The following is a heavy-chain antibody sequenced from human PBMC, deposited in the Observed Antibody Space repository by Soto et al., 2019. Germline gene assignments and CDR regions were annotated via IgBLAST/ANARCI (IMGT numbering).Heavy chain of an antibody. CDR2: INAGNGNT. Sequence: QFQLVQSGAEVKKPGASGKVSCKASGYTFTYYAMHWVRQAPGQRLEWMGWINAGNGNTKYSQKFQGRVTITRDTSASADYMELSSLRFEDTAVYYCARSDGPLGDYWGQGNLVTVSS. V-gene: IGHV1-3*01. CDR3: ARSDGPLGDY. CDR1: GYTFTYYA. J-gene: IGHJ4*02. D-gene: IGHD4-17*01.